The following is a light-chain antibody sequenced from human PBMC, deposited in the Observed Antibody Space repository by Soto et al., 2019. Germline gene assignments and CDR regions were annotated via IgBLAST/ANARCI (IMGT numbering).Light chain of an antibody. V-gene: IGKV1-27*01. Sequence: DIQMTQSPSSLSASVGDRVTISCRASQAIGNYLAWYQQKPGNVPKVLIHTGSTLQSGVPSRFSGSGSGTHFTLTTSSLQPEDVATYYCQKYDSVPRTFGQGTKVDIK. CDR3: QKYDSVPRT. J-gene: IGKJ1*01. CDR2: TGS. CDR1: QAIGNY.